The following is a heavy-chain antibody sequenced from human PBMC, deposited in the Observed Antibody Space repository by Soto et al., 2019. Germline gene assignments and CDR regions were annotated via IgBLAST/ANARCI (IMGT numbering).Heavy chain of an antibody. D-gene: IGHD6-13*01. V-gene: IGHV4-34*01. CDR3: ARDSRSLAAAGNSLRSRWFDP. CDR1: GGSFSGYY. J-gene: IGHJ5*02. Sequence: SETLSLTCAVYGGSFSGYYWRLIRQPPGKGLEWIGEINHSGSTNYNPSLKSRVTISVDTSKNRFSLKLSSVTAADTAVYYCARDSRSLAAAGNSLRSRWFDPWGQGTLVTVSS. CDR2: INHSGST.